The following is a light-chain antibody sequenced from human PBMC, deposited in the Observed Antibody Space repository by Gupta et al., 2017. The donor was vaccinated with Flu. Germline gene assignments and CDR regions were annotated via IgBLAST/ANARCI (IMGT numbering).Light chain of an antibody. CDR2: EVS. Sequence: QSALTQPASVSGSPGQSITISCTGTSSDIVGNNYVSWYQQHPGKAPKLMIYEVSNRPSGVSNRFSGSKSGNMASLTISGLQAEDEADYYCSSYTSSSSWVFGGGTKLTVL. CDR1: SSDIVGNNY. CDR3: SSYTSSSSWV. J-gene: IGLJ3*02. V-gene: IGLV2-14*01.